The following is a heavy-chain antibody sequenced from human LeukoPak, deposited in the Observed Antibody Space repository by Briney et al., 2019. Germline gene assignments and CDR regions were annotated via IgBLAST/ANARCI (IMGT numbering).Heavy chain of an antibody. J-gene: IGHJ4*02. CDR3: AKDPCSSYDYVCPGPLF. D-gene: IGHD3-16*01. V-gene: IGHV3-30*02. Sequence: GGSLRLSCTSSASGIIFSNYGMHWVRQAPGKGLEWVAFIRYDGNNKYYADSVKGRFTISRDNSKKTLYLQMNSLRAEDTAVYYCAKDPCSSYDYVCPGPLFWGQGTLVTVSS. CDR2: IRYDGNNK. CDR1: GIIFSNYG.